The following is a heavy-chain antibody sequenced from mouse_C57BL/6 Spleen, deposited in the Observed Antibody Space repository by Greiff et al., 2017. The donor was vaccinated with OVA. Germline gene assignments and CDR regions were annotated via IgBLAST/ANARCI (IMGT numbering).Heavy chain of an antibody. D-gene: IGHD1-1*01. Sequence: VQLKQSGPELVKPGASVKISCKASGYSFTGYYMHWAKQSHGNILDWIGYIYPYNGVSSYNQKFKGKATLTVDKSSSTAYMELRSLTSEDSAVYYCARGTTVVAPYFDVWGTGATVTVSS. V-gene: IGHV1-31*01. CDR2: IYPYNGVS. CDR1: GYSFTGYY. CDR3: ARGTTVVAPYFDV. J-gene: IGHJ1*03.